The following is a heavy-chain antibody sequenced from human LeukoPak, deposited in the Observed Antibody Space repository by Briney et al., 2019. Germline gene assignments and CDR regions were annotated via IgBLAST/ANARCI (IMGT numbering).Heavy chain of an antibody. D-gene: IGHD2-2*02. Sequence: SETLSLTCTVSGGSISSGSYYWSWIRQPAGKGLEWIGRIYISGSTNYNPSLKSRVTISVDTSKNQFSLKLSSVTAADTAVYSCARVPYCTITSCYNALDIWGQGTLVTVSS. CDR1: GGSISSGSYY. CDR3: ARVPYCTITSCYNALDI. CDR2: IYISGST. J-gene: IGHJ3*02. V-gene: IGHV4-61*02.